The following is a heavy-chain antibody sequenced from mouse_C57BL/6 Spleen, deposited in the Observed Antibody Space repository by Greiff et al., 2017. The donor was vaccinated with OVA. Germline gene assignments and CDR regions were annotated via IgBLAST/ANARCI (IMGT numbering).Heavy chain of an antibody. Sequence: EVQLQQSGPELVKPGASVKISCKASGYTFTDYYMNWVKQSHGKSLEWIGDINPNNGGTSYNQKFKGKATLTVDKSSSTAYMELRSLTSEDSAVYYCARSYSNPLAMDYWGQGTSVTVSS. CDR3: ARSYSNPLAMDY. D-gene: IGHD2-5*01. CDR1: GYTFTDYY. V-gene: IGHV1-26*01. J-gene: IGHJ4*01. CDR2: INPNNGGT.